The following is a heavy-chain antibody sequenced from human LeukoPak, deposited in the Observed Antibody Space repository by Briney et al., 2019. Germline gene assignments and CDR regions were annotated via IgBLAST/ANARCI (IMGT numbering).Heavy chain of an antibody. J-gene: IGHJ6*03. Sequence: ASVKVSCKATGYTFTSYDINGVRQASGQGLEWMGWRNPNSGNTRYAQKLQGRVTMTRNTSISTAYMELSSLRSEDTAVYYCARVITMVRGVRYYYMDVWGKGTTVTISS. CDR3: ARVITMVRGVRYYYMDV. V-gene: IGHV1-8*01. CDR1: GYTFTSYD. CDR2: RNPNSGNT. D-gene: IGHD3-10*01.